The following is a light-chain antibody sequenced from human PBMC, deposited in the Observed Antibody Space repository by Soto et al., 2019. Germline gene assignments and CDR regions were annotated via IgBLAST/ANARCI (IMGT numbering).Light chain of an antibody. CDR1: SSDVGGYNY. Sequence: QSALTQPPSASGSPGQSVTISCTGTSSDVGGYNYVSWYQQHPGKAPKLMIYEVSNRPSGVPGRFSGSKSGNTASLTVSGLQAEDEADYYCSSYAGSNNLVIFGGGNKVTVL. CDR2: EVS. CDR3: SSYAGSNNLVI. J-gene: IGLJ2*01. V-gene: IGLV2-8*01.